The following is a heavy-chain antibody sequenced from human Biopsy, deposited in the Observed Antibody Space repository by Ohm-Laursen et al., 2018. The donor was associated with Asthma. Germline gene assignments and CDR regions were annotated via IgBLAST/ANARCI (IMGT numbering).Heavy chain of an antibody. Sequence: SLRLSCAASGFAVSIDHMFWVRQAPGKGLEWVSVIYSGGTSHTTDSVRVRFTISRDYSKNTLYLQMHSLRAEDTAVYYCARGDSSSWSHYYFDYWGQGTLVTVSS. CDR1: GFAVSIDH. CDR3: ARGDSSSWSHYYFDY. CDR2: IYSGGTS. J-gene: IGHJ4*02. D-gene: IGHD6-13*01. V-gene: IGHV3-53*01.